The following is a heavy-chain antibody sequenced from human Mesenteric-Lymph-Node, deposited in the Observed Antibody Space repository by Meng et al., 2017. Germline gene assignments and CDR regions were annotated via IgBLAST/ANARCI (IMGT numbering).Heavy chain of an antibody. CDR3: AKDSARSYYYDSSGYNYYFDY. CDR2: ISGGNT. J-gene: IGHJ4*01. D-gene: IGHD3-22*01. CDR1: GFTFSTYA. Sequence: GESLKISCAASGFTFSTYAMSWVRQAPGKGLEWVSAISGGNTFNADSVQGRFTISRDNSKNTVYLQMNSLRAEDTAVYYCAKDSARSYYYDSSGYNYYFDYWGHGNLVNGAS. V-gene: IGHV3-23*01.